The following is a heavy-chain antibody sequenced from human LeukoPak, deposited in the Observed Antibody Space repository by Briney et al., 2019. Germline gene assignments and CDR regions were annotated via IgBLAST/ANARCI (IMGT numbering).Heavy chain of an antibody. J-gene: IGHJ4*02. CDR2: INHSGST. V-gene: IGHV4-34*01. CDR3: ARHLSPLLVDY. Sequence: SETLSLTCAVYDGSFSGYYWSWIRQPPGKGLEWIGEINHSGSTNYNPSLKSRVTISVDTSKNQFSLKLSSVTAADTAVYYCARHLSPLLVDYWGQGTLVTVSS. CDR1: DGSFSGYY. D-gene: IGHD3-16*02.